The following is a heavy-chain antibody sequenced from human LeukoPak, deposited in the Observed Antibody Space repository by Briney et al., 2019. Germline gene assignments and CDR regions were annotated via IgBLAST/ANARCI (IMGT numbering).Heavy chain of an antibody. CDR1: RFTFSSYG. V-gene: IGHV3-33*01. Sequence: PGRSLRLSCAASRFTFSSYGMHWLRQAPGKGLEWLTIIWYDGSNEYYVDSVRGRFTISRDNSKNTLYLQMNSLRAEDTAVYYCARETGICATPNSCHDAFDIWGQGTMVTVSS. CDR2: IWYDGSNE. CDR3: ARETGICATPNSCHDAFDI. J-gene: IGHJ3*02. D-gene: IGHD2-15*01.